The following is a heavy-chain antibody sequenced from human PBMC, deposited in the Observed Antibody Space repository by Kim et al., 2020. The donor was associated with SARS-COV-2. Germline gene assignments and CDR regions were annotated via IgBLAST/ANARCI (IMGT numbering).Heavy chain of an antibody. J-gene: IGHJ4*02. Sequence: YSPAFQGHVTISADKSISTAYLQWSSLKASDTAMYYCARGTKYGGNPFDYWGQGTLVTVSS. D-gene: IGHD2-15*01. V-gene: IGHV5-10-1*01. CDR3: ARGTKYGGNPFDY.